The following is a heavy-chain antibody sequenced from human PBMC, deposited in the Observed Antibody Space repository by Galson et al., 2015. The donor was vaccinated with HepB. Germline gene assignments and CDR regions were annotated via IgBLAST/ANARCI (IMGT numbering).Heavy chain of an antibody. CDR1: GFTFSSYG. J-gene: IGHJ6*02. V-gene: IGHV3-30*18. D-gene: IGHD6-13*01. CDR2: ISYDGSNK. CDR3: AKDPAGYSSSWYGYYYYYGMDV. Sequence: SLRLSCAASGFTFSSYGMHWVRQAPGKGLEWVAVISYDGSNKYYADSVKGRFTISRDNSKNTLYLQMNSLRAEDTAVYYCAKDPAGYSSSWYGYYYYYGMDVWGQGTTVTVSS.